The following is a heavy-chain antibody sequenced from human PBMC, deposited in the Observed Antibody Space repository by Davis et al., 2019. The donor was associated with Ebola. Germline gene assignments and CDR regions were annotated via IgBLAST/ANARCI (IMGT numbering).Heavy chain of an antibody. Sequence: GSLRLSCTVSGYSIRSGYYWGWIRQAPGKGLEWIGSVFQSVTTYYNPSLESRLNISIDTSKNQLSLKLTSVTAADTAVYYCARGVFEFSASSLDGFAVWGPGTLVTVSS. CDR2: VFQSVTT. CDR1: GYSIRSGYY. CDR3: ARGVFEFSASSLDGFAV. D-gene: IGHD5-24*01. V-gene: IGHV4-38-2*02. J-gene: IGHJ3*01.